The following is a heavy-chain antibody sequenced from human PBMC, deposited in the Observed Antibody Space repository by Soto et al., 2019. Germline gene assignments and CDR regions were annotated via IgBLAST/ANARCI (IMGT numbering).Heavy chain of an antibody. D-gene: IGHD3-9*01. CDR3: ARDGTYYDILTGQKGPRGMDV. V-gene: IGHV3-53*01. CDR2: IYSGGST. J-gene: IGHJ6*02. Sequence: TGGSLRLSCAASGFTVSSNYMSWVRQAPGKGLEWVSVIYSGGSTYYADSVKGRFTISRDNSKNTLYLQMNSLRAEDTAVYYCARDGTYYDILTGQKGPRGMDVWGQGTTVTVSS. CDR1: GFTVSSNY.